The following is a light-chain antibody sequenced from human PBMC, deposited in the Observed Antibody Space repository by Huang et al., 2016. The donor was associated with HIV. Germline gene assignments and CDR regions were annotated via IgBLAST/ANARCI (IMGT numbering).Light chain of an antibody. CDR3: QGSLSIPHT. CDR2: SAS. V-gene: IGKV1-39*01. Sequence: DIQMTQSPSSLSASVGDRVTITGRSSENIRRYLNWYQQKQGKPPKLLIHSASPLQSGVQSRFSGSGAVTYFTLTITSLQPEDFATYYCQGSLSIPHTFGQGTNLEIK. CDR1: ENIRRY. J-gene: IGKJ2*01.